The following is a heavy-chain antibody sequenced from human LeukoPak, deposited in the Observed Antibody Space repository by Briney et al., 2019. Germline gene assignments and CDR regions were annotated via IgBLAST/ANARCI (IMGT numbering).Heavy chain of an antibody. V-gene: IGHV3-21*01. CDR3: ARDSPQQWLAF. Sequence: GGSLRLSCAASGFTFDDYGMSWVRQAPGKGLEWVSSIGSSSSYIYYADSVKGRFTISRDNAKNSLYLQMNSLRAEDTAVYYCARDSPQQWLAFWGQGTLVTVSS. D-gene: IGHD6-19*01. J-gene: IGHJ4*02. CDR2: IGSSSSYI. CDR1: GFTFDDYG.